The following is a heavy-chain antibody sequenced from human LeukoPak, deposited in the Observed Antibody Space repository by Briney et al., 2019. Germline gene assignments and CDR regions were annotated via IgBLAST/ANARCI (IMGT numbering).Heavy chain of an antibody. CDR1: GFTFSSYA. CDR3: VKDRWQSLPYYFDY. J-gene: IGHJ4*02. V-gene: IGHV3-64D*06. Sequence: GGSLRLSCSASGFTFSSYALHWVRQAPGKGLEYVSSISSNGGSTYYADSVKGRFTISRDNSKSTLYLQMSSLKPEDTAVFYCVKDRWQSLPYYFDYWGQGTLVTVSS. CDR2: ISSNGGST. D-gene: IGHD6-13*01.